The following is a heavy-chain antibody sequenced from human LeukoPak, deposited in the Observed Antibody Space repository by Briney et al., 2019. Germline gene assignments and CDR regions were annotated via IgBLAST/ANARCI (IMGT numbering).Heavy chain of an antibody. CDR3: ARVPLDIVVVPAAMVGRNYYYYYMDV. D-gene: IGHD2-2*03. J-gene: IGHJ6*03. CDR2: IYYSGST. Sequence: SETLSLTCTVSGDSISSYYWSWIRQPPGKGLEWIGYIYYSGSTNYNPSLKSRVTISVDTSKNQFSLKLSSVTAADTAVYYCARVPLDIVVVPAAMVGRNYYYYYMDVWGKGTTVTVSS. CDR1: GDSISSYY. V-gene: IGHV4-59*01.